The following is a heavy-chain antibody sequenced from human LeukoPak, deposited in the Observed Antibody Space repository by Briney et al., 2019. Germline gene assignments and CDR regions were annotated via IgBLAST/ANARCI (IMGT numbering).Heavy chain of an antibody. CDR3: ARDGYSAYDRDLDH. Sequence: SETLSLTCTISGASISDTNWWTWVRQPPGLGLEWIGEISHNGNTNYSPSLKSRVTISVDKSKNQFSLRLDSVTAADTAVYYCARDGYSAYDRDLDHWGQGALVTVSS. D-gene: IGHD5-12*01. CDR2: ISHNGNT. CDR1: GASISDTNW. V-gene: IGHV4-4*02. J-gene: IGHJ4*02.